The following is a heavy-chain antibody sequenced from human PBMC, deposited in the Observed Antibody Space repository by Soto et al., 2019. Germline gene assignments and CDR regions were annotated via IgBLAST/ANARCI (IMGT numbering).Heavy chain of an antibody. D-gene: IGHD1-1*01. CDR2: MSHSGGT. V-gene: IGHV4-34*01. CDR3: ARVERGTATTVLDAFDI. J-gene: IGHJ3*02. Sequence: PSETLSLTCAVYGGFVTSGSYYWSWIRQPPGKGLEWIGEMSHSGGTHFNPSLKSRVTISVDTSKNQFTLKMSSVTAADTALYYCARVERGTATTVLDAFDIWGPGTMVPVSS. CDR1: GGFVTSGSYY.